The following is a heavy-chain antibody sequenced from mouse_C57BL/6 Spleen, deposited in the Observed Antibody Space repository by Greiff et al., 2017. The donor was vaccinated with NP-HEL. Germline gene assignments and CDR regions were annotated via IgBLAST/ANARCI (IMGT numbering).Heavy chain of an antibody. CDR3: ALIYYDYETGRNFDY. CDR1: GYTFTSYW. Sequence: QVQLQQPGAELVRPGSSVKLSCKASGYTFTSYWMHWVKQRPIQGLEWIGNIDPSDSETHYNQKFKDKATLTVDKSSSTAYMQLSSLTSEDSAVYYCALIYYDYETGRNFDYWGQGTTLTVSS. D-gene: IGHD2-4*01. CDR2: IDPSDSET. V-gene: IGHV1-52*01. J-gene: IGHJ2*01.